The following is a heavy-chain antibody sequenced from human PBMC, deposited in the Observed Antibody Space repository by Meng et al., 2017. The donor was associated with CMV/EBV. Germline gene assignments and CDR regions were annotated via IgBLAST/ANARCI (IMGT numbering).Heavy chain of an antibody. CDR3: AKDLWVRQLNTSPSFGY. CDR2: IRYDGSST. J-gene: IGHJ4*02. D-gene: IGHD2-2*01. V-gene: IGHV3-30*02. Sequence: GESLKISCAASGFTFDIYGLHWARQAPGKGLEWVAFIRYDGSSTYSSDSVKGRFTISRDNSKNTMYLQMNSLTTEDTATYYCAKDLWVRQLNTSPSFGYWGQGTLVTVSS. CDR1: GFTFDIYG.